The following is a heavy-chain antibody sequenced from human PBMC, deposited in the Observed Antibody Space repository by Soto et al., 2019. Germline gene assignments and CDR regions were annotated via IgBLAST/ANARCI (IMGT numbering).Heavy chain of an antibody. J-gene: IGHJ6*02. CDR2: IKQDGSEK. CDR3: ASLRGTRSGIAAAGTYYYYYGMDV. Sequence: PGGSLRLSCAASGFTFSSYWMSWVRQAPGKGLEWVANIKQDGSEKYYVDSVKGRFTISRDNAKNSLYLQMNSLRAEDTAVYYCASLRGTRSGIAAAGTYYYYYGMDVWGQGTTVTVSS. D-gene: IGHD6-13*01. V-gene: IGHV3-7*03. CDR1: GFTFSSYW.